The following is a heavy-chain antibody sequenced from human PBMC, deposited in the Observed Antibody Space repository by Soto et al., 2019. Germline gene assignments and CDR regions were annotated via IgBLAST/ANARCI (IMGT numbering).Heavy chain of an antibody. CDR3: ASDDSYSSRWYGGFGGTDYYYGMDV. D-gene: IGHD6-13*01. CDR1: GGTFSSYT. Sequence: ASVKVSCKASGGTFSSYTISWVRQAPGQGLEWMGRIIPILGIANYAQKFQGRVTITADKSTSTAYMELSSLRSEDTAVYYCASDDSYSSRWYGGFGGTDYYYGMDVWG. J-gene: IGHJ6*02. CDR2: IIPILGIA. V-gene: IGHV1-69*02.